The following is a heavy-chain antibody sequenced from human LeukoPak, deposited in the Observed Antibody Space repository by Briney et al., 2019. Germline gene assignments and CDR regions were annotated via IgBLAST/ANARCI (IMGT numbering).Heavy chain of an antibody. CDR2: ISWYSGSI. J-gene: IGHJ4*02. CDR1: GFTVSSNY. V-gene: IGHV3-9*01. D-gene: IGHD2-15*01. Sequence: GGSLRLSCAASGFTVSSNYMSWVRQAPGKGLEWVSGISWYSGSIGYADSVKGRFTISRDNAKNSLYLQMNSLRAEDTALYYCAKAVCSGGSCYSDYWGQGTLVTVSS. CDR3: AKAVCSGGSCYSDY.